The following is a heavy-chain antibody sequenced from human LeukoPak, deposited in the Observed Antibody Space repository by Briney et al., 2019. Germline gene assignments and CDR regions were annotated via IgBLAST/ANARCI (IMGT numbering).Heavy chain of an antibody. CDR2: IRSDGSNT. Sequence: GGSLRLSCAASGFTFNNYGMHWVRQAPGKGLEWVAFIRSDGSNTYYADSVQGRFTISRDNSKNTLYLQMNSLRAEDTALYYCAKLGYCTITSCPDDDYRGQGTLVTVSS. V-gene: IGHV3-30*02. J-gene: IGHJ4*02. CDR3: AKLGYCTITSCPDDDY. CDR1: GFTFNNYG. D-gene: IGHD2-2*01.